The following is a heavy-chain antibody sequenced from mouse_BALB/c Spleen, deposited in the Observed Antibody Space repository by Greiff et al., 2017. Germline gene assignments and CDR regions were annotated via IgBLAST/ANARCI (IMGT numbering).Heavy chain of an antibody. D-gene: IGHD2-4*01. CDR3: AILGIYYDYGGA. V-gene: IGHV2-2*02. CDR2: ICSGGST. J-gene: IGHJ3*01. CDR1: GFSLPSYG. Sequence: QVQLQQSGPGLVQPSQCLSISCTASGFSLPSYGVHWVRQSPGKGLEWLGVICSGGSTDYNAAFISRLSISKYNSKNQIFFKMNNRQANDTDIYYCAILGIYYDYGGAWGQGTMVTVSA.